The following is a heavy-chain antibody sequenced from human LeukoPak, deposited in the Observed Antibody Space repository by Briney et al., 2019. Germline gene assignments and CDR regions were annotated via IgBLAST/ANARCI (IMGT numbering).Heavy chain of an antibody. Sequence: KSGGSLRLSCAASGFTFSSYSMNWVRQAPGKGLEWVSSISSSSTYIYYADSVKGRFTTSRDNAKNSLYLQMNSLRAEDTAVYYCARDRLCDIWGQGTMVTVSS. D-gene: IGHD2-21*01. CDR2: ISSSSTYI. J-gene: IGHJ3*02. CDR1: GFTFSSYS. V-gene: IGHV3-21*06. CDR3: ARDRLCDI.